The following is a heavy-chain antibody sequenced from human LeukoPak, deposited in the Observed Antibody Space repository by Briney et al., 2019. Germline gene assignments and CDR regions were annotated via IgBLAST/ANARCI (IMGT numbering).Heavy chain of an antibody. J-gene: IGHJ6*03. CDR1: GFTFSSYA. CDR2: ISYDGSNK. Sequence: QPGGSLRLSCAASGFTFSSYAMHWVRQAPGKGLEWVAVISYDGSNKYYADSVKGRFTISRDNSKSTLFLQMNSPSAEDTAVYYCARGIAATNYMDVWGKGTTVTVSS. D-gene: IGHD6-13*01. CDR3: ARGIAATNYMDV. V-gene: IGHV3-30-3*01.